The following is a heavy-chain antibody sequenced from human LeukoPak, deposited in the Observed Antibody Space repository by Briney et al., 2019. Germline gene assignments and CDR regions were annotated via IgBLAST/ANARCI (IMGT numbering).Heavy chain of an antibody. CDR1: GFTFSSYA. Sequence: GGSLRLSCAASGFTFSSYAMSWVRQAPGKGLEWVSAISGSGGSTYYADSVKGRFTISRDNSRNTLYLQMNSLRAEDTAVYYCAKGEVAPNWFDPWGQGTLVTVSS. CDR2: ISGSGGST. CDR3: AKGEVAPNWFDP. V-gene: IGHV3-23*01. J-gene: IGHJ5*02.